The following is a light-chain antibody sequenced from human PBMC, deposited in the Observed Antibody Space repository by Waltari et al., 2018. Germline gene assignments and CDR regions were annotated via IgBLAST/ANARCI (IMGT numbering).Light chain of an antibody. V-gene: IGLV2-14*03. CDR2: DVT. CDR3: SSYTTSSTVYV. J-gene: IGLJ1*01. CDR1: SSDVGTYDY. Sequence: QSALTHPASVSGSPGQSITISCTGTSSDVGTYDYVSWYQQNPGKAPKLMIYDVTKRPSGIANRFSGSKSGNTASLTISGLQAEDEADYYCSSYTTSSTVYVFGTGTKVTVL.